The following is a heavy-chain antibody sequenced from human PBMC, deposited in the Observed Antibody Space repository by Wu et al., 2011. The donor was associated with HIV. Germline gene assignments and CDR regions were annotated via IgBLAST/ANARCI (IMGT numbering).Heavy chain of an antibody. CDR2: ISGHSGET. V-gene: IGHV1-18*01. J-gene: IGHJ4*03. Sequence: QVQLVQSGAEVKKPGASVTVSCKTSGYTFSYYGITWVRQGPGRGLEWLGWISGHSGETNYAQDLQGRVTMTTDTSTSTAYMELRSLTSDDTAVYYCARGGGLNSWHTKNDYWARDPSHRLL. CDR3: ARGGGLNSWHTKNDY. CDR1: GYTFSYYG. D-gene: IGHD6-13*01.